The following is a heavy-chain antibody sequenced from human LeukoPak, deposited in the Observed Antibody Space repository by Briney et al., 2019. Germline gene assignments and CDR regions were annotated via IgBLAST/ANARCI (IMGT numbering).Heavy chain of an antibody. Sequence: PGGSLRLSCAASGFTFSSYAMSWVRQAPGKGLEWVSPISGSGGYTYYADSVKGRFTISRDNSKNTLYLQMNSLRAEDTAVYYCAKDWGTMVRGVIITENYFDYWGQGTLVTVSS. CDR3: AKDWGTMVRGVIITENYFDY. CDR1: GFTFSSYA. J-gene: IGHJ4*02. V-gene: IGHV3-23*01. CDR2: ISGSGGYT. D-gene: IGHD3-10*01.